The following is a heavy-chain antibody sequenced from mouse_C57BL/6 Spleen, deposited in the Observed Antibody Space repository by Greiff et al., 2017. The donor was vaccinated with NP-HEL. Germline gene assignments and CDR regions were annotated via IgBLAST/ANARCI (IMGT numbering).Heavy chain of an antibody. CDR1: GYTFTSYW. CDR3: ARSGGIYYEDYFDY. Sequence: QVQLQQSGTELVKPGASVKLSCKASGYTFTSYWMHWVKQRPGQGLEWIGNINPSNGGTNYNEKFKSKATLTVDKSSSTAYMQLSSLTSEDSAVYYCARSGGIYYEDYFDYWGQGTTLTVSS. CDR2: INPSNGGT. D-gene: IGHD2-4*01. V-gene: IGHV1-53*01. J-gene: IGHJ2*01.